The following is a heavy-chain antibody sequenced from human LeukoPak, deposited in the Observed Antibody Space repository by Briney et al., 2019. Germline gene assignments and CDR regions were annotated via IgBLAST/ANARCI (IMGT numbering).Heavy chain of an antibody. CDR1: GFTFNNYV. CDR2: ISTGSST. CDR3: AKVRPPPGSGWYGGDDS. V-gene: IGHV3-23*01. J-gene: IGHJ4*02. D-gene: IGHD6-19*01. Sequence: GGSLRLSCAASGFTFNNYVMSWVRQAPGKGLEWVSSISTGSSTNYADSVKGRFTISRDNSKNTLYLQMNSLRVEDTAVYYCAKVRPPPGSGWYGGDDSWGQGTMVTVSS.